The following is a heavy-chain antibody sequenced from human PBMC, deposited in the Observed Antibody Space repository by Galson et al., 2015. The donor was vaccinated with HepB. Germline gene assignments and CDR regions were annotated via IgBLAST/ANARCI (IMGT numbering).Heavy chain of an antibody. Sequence: ETLSLTCTVSGGSISSYYWSWIRQPPGKGLEWIRYIYYSGSTNYNPSLKSRVTISVDTSKNQFSLKLSSVTAADTAVYYCARHLYDILTGWGYAFDIWGQGTMVTVSS. V-gene: IGHV4-59*08. CDR1: GGSISSYY. J-gene: IGHJ3*02. D-gene: IGHD3-9*01. CDR2: IYYSGST. CDR3: ARHLYDILTGWGYAFDI.